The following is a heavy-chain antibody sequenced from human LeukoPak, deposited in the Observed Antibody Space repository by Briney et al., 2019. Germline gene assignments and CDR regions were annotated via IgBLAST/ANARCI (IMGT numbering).Heavy chain of an antibody. CDR3: ARANVVVVAAANWYFDL. CDR2: IYHSGST. Sequence: SETLSLTCTVSGYSISSGYYWGWIRQPPGKGLEWIGRIYHSGSTYYNPSLKSRVTISVDTSKNPFSLTLRSVTAADTAVYYCARANVVVVAAANWYFDLWGRGTLVTASS. CDR1: GYSISSGYY. V-gene: IGHV4-38-2*02. J-gene: IGHJ2*01. D-gene: IGHD2-15*01.